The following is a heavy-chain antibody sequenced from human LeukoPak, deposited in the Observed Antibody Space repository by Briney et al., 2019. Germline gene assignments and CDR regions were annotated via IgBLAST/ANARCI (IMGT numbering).Heavy chain of an antibody. V-gene: IGHV4-39*01. CDR3: ARTGDYFQAA. CDR2: IYYSGST. Sequence: SESLSLTCTVSGGSISTSSYYWGWIRQPPGKGLEWIGSIYYSGSTYYNPSLKSRVTISVDTSKNQFSLKLSSVTAADTAVYYCARTGDYFQAAWGQGTLVTVSS. CDR1: GGSISTSSYY. J-gene: IGHJ5*02. D-gene: IGHD2/OR15-2a*01.